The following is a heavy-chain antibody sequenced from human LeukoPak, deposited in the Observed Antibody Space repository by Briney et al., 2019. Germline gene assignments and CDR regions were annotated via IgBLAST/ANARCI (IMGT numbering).Heavy chain of an antibody. CDR2: ISGSGGST. Sequence: GGSLRLSCAASGFTFSSYAMSWVRQAPGKGLEWVSAISGSGGSTYYADSVKVRFTISRDNSKNTLYLQMNSLRAEDTAVYYCAKDTVVFITIFGVVTEAFDYWGQGTLVTVSS. CDR3: AKDTVVFITIFGVVTEAFDY. J-gene: IGHJ4*02. CDR1: GFTFSSYA. V-gene: IGHV3-23*01. D-gene: IGHD3-3*01.